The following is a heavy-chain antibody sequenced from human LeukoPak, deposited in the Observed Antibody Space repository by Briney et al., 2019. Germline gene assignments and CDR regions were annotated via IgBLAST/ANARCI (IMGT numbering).Heavy chain of an antibody. CDR3: AISPAGSSWPSIDY. D-gene: IGHD6-13*01. Sequence: PGGSLRLSCAASGFTFSSYAMSWVRQTPGKGLECVAPISGSGGSTYYADSVRGRFIVSRDNSKNMLYLQMNSLRVDDTAVYYCAISPAGSSWPSIDYWGQGTLVAVSS. J-gene: IGHJ4*02. CDR2: ISGSGGST. CDR1: GFTFSSYA. V-gene: IGHV3-23*01.